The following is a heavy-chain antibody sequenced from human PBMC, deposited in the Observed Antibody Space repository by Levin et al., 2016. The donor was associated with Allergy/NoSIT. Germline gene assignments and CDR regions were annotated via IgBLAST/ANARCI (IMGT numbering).Heavy chain of an antibody. Sequence: GGSLRLSCAASGFTFSSYGMHWVRQAPGKGLEWVAVISYDGSNKYYADSVKGRFTISRDNSKNTLYLQMNSLRAEDTAVYYCATQGGHGSGSYVPWYYWGQGTLVTVSS. V-gene: IGHV3-30*03. CDR2: ISYDGSNK. D-gene: IGHD3-10*01. CDR3: ATQGGHGSGSYVPWYY. J-gene: IGHJ4*02. CDR1: GFTFSSYG.